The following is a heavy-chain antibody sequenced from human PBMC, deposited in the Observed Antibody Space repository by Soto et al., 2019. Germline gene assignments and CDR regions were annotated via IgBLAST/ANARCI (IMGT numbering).Heavy chain of an antibody. CDR2: IIPIFGTA. Sequence: QVQLVQSGAEVKKPGSSVKVSCKASGGTFSSYAISWVRQAPGQGLEWMGGIIPIFGTANYAQKFQGRVTITADDSTSTAYMEMSSLRSEDTAVYYCARGEAVVTAIRYYYCGMDVWGQGTTVTVSS. CDR1: GGTFSSYA. CDR3: ARGEAVVTAIRYYYCGMDV. D-gene: IGHD2-21*02. J-gene: IGHJ6*02. V-gene: IGHV1-69*12.